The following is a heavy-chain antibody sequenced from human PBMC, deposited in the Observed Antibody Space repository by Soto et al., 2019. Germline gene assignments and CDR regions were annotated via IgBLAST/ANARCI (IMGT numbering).Heavy chain of an antibody. CDR3: ARGLRITMVRGYYGMDV. V-gene: IGHV4-39*01. Sequence: SETLSLTCTVSGGSISSSSYYWGWIRQPPGKGLEWIGSIYYSGSTYYNPSLKSRVTISVDTSKNQFSLKLSSVTAVDTAVYYCARGLRITMVRGYYGMDVWGQGTTVTVSS. CDR2: IYYSGST. CDR1: GGSISSSSYY. J-gene: IGHJ6*02. D-gene: IGHD3-10*01.